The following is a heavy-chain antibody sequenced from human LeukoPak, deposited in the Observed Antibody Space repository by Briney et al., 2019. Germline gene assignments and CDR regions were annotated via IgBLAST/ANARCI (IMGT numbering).Heavy chain of an antibody. CDR3: ARDSHAWYGQYYFDF. CDR1: GGSIIDSSYY. CDR2: IYYFGTT. J-gene: IGHJ4*02. D-gene: IGHD6-13*01. V-gene: IGHV4-39*07. Sequence: PSETLSLTCTVSGGSIIDSSYYWGWIRQPPGKGLEWIGNIYYFGTTLHNPSLKSRVTMSVDTSKNQFSLKLSSVTAADTAVYYCARDSHAWYGQYYFDFWGQGALATVSS.